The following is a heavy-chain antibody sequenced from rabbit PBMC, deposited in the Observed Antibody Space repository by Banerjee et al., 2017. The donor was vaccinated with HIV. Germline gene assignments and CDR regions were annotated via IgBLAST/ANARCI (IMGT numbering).Heavy chain of an antibody. D-gene: IGHD8-1*01. CDR1: GFSFSSSYW. Sequence: QSLEESGGDLVKPGASLTLTCTASGFSFSSSYWICWVRQAPGKGLEWIACIYAGSSGSTYYASWAKGRFTISKTSSTTVTLQMTSLTVADTATYFCARDTGSSFSTYGMDLRGPGTLVTVS. J-gene: IGHJ6*01. V-gene: IGHV1S40*01. CDR2: IYAGSSGST. CDR3: ARDTGSSFSTYGMDL.